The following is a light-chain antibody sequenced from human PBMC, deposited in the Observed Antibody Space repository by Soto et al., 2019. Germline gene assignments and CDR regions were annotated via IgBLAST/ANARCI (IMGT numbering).Light chain of an antibody. CDR2: KAS. J-gene: IGKJ1*01. CDR1: QTISSW. Sequence: DIKMTQSPSTPSGSVGDRVTITCRATQTISSWLAWYQQKPGTAPKLLIYKASTLKSGVPSRFSGSGSGTEFTLTISSLQPEYFESSYCAQWPRYSEAVGQATKVDSK. CDR3: AQWPRYSEA. V-gene: IGKV1-5*03.